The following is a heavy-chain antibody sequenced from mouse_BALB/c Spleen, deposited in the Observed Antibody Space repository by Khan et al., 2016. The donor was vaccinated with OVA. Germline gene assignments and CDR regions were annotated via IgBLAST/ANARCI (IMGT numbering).Heavy chain of an antibody. J-gene: IGHJ4*01. V-gene: IGHV5-12-2*01. Sequence: EVELVESGGDLVQTGGSLKLSCAVSGFTFSGYTMSWVRQTPEKRLEWVAFISNGGNSAYYPDTVKGRFTISRDNAKNTLYLQMSSLKSEDTAMYYCARPSTTEYDYVMAYWGQGTSVTVSS. D-gene: IGHD4-1*02. CDR2: ISNGGNSA. CDR1: GFTFSGYT. CDR3: ARPSTTEYDYVMAY.